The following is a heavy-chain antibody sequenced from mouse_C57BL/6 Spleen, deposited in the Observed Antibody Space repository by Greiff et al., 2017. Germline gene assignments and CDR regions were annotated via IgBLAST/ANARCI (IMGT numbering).Heavy chain of an antibody. D-gene: IGHD2-3*01. CDR1: GFSLTSYG. CDR3: ARQGGYYPYWYFDV. Sequence: VKVVESGPGLVAPSQSLSITCTVSGFSLTSYGVHWVRQPPGKGLEWLVVIWSDGSTTYNSALKSRLSISKDNSKSQVFLKMNSLQTDDTAMYYCARQGGYYPYWYFDVWGTGTTVTVSS. CDR2: IWSDGST. J-gene: IGHJ1*03. V-gene: IGHV2-6-1*01.